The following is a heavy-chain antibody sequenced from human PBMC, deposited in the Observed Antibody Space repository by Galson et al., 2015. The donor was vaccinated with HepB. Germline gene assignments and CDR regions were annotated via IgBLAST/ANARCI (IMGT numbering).Heavy chain of an antibody. J-gene: IGHJ6*02. CDR2: TYFRSKWRI. CDR1: GDRVTSNSTV. Sequence: CAISGDRVTSNSTVWNWIRQSPSRGLEWLGRTYFRSKWRIDYAMSVKSRITISADTSDNQFSLLLRSVTPEDTAVYYCAYGSDVWGPGTTVIVSS. CDR3: AYGSDV. V-gene: IGHV6-1*01.